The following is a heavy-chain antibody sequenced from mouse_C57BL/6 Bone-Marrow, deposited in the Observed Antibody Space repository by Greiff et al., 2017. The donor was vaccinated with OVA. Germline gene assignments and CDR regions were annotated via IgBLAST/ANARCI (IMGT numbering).Heavy chain of an antibody. J-gene: IGHJ2*01. CDR2: IDPENGDT. Sequence: EVKLMESGAELVRPGASVKLSCTASGFNIKDDYMHWVKQRPEQGLEWIGWIDPENGDTEYASKFLGKATITADTSSNTAYLQLSSLTSEDTAVYYCTSYGNFDYWGQGTTLTVSS. D-gene: IGHD2-1*01. CDR3: TSYGNFDY. V-gene: IGHV14-4*01. CDR1: GFNIKDDY.